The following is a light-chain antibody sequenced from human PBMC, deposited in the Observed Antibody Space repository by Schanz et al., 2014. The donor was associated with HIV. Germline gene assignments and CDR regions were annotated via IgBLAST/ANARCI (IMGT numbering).Light chain of an antibody. CDR1: QSVLYSSSNKNY. J-gene: IGKJ1*01. V-gene: IGKV4-1*01. Sequence: DIVMTQSPDSLAVSLGERATINCKSSQSVLYSSSNKNYLAWYQQKPGQPPKLLIYWASTRESGVPDRFSGSGSGTDFTLTISSLQAEDVAVYYCHQYYSSRQTFGQGTKVEIK. CDR3: HQYYSSRQT. CDR2: WAS.